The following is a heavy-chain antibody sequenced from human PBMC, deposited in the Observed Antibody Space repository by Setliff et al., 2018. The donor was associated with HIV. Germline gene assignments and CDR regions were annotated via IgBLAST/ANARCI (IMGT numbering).Heavy chain of an antibody. CDR2: IFSNVTT. Sequence: SETPSLTCTVSGDSIDDFYWSWIRQPPGQGLEWIGYIFSNVTTNYSPSLKSRVTMSIDRSKSQFLLNLTSVNASDTAIYYCARRKLSKGGAFDYWGQGALVTAPQ. J-gene: IGHJ4*02. V-gene: IGHV4-4*09. D-gene: IGHD1-1*01. CDR3: ARRKLSKGGAFDY. CDR1: GDSIDDFY.